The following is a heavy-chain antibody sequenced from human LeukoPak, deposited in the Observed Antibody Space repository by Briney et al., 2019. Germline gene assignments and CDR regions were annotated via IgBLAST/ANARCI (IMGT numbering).Heavy chain of an antibody. CDR2: IYYSGST. Sequence: PSETLSLTCTVSGGSISSSSYYWGWIRQPPGKGLEWIGSIYYSGSTYYNPSLKRRVTISVDTYKNQFSLKLSSVTAAATAVYYCAIQTSYYDSSGYSRQDYWGQGTLVTVSS. V-gene: IGHV4-39*01. D-gene: IGHD3-22*01. CDR3: AIQTSYYDSSGYSRQDY. CDR1: GGSISSSSYY. J-gene: IGHJ4*02.